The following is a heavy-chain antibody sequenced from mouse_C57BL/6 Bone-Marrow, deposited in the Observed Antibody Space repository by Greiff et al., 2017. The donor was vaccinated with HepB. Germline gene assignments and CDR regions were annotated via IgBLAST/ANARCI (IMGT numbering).Heavy chain of an antibody. CDR3: ARRAWFAY. Sequence: VQLQQSGAELARPGASVKLSCKASGYTFTSYGISWVKQRTGQGLEWIGEIYPRSGNTYYNEKFKGKATLTADKSSSTAYTELRSLTSEDSAVYFCARRAWFAYWGQGTLVTVSA. CDR2: IYPRSGNT. V-gene: IGHV1-81*01. J-gene: IGHJ3*01. CDR1: GYTFTSYG.